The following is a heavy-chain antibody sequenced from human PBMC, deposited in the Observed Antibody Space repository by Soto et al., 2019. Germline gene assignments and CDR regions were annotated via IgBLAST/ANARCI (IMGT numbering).Heavy chain of an antibody. Sequence: SETLSLTCTVSGGSISSYYWSWIRQPPGKGLEWIGYIYYSGSTSYNPSLKSRVTISVDTSKNQFSLKLSSVTAADTAVYYCARGRIVVGENDAFDIWGQGTMVTVS. D-gene: IGHD3-22*01. CDR3: ARGRIVVGENDAFDI. J-gene: IGHJ3*02. CDR1: GGSISSYY. CDR2: IYYSGST. V-gene: IGHV4-59*01.